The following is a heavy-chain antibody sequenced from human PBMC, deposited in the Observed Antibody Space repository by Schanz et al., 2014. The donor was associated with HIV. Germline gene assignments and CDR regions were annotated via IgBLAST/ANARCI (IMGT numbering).Heavy chain of an antibody. J-gene: IGHJ5*02. Sequence: VQLVESGGGVVQPGRSLRLSCAASGFTFSSYGMHWVRQAPGKGLEWVSAISGSGDSTYYTDSVKGRFTISRDNSKNTLYLQMNSLRVEDTAVYYCARDYYAYSREGPWGSWGQGTPVTVSS. CDR3: ARDYYAYSREGPWGS. D-gene: IGHD3-10*01. CDR1: GFTFSSYG. V-gene: IGHV3-23*04. CDR2: ISGSGDST.